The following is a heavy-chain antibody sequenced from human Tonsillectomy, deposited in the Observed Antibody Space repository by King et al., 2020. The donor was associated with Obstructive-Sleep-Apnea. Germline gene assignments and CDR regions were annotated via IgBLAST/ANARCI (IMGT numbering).Heavy chain of an antibody. J-gene: IGHJ4*02. CDR1: GGSISSYY. CDR3: ARDRPPSDY. V-gene: IGHV4-59*12. CDR2: VLYSGST. Sequence: VQLQESGPGLVRPSETLSLTCTVSGGSISSYYWSWIRQPPGKGLEYVGYVLYSGSTNYNPSLMSRLTISVDTSQNQFSLQLSSVTAADTAVYYCARDRPPSDYWGQGILVTVSS.